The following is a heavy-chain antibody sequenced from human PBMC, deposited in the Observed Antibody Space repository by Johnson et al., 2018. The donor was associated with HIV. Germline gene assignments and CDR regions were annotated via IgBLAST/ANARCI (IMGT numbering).Heavy chain of an antibody. CDR2: ISDDGSSK. CDR3: ARDRAEVDDPNDAFDI. V-gene: IGHV3-30*04. D-gene: IGHD1-1*01. J-gene: IGHJ3*02. Sequence: VQLVESGGGVVQPGRSLRISCAASGFTLSRYAVHWVRQAPGKGLDWVAVISDDGSSKYYADFVKGRFTISRDNSKNTVYLQMNRLRAEDTAVYYCARDRAEVDDPNDAFDIWGQGTVVTVSS. CDR1: GFTLSRYA.